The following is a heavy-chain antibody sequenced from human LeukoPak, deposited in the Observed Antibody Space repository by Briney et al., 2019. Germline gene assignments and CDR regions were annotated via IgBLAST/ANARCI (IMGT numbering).Heavy chain of an antibody. CDR1: GFTFSSYA. CDR3: AKDGTPYYYDSSGYYGNWFDP. Sequence: GGSLRLSCAASGFTFSSYAMSWVRQAPGKGLEWVAVISYDGSNKYYADSVKGRFTISRDNSKNTLYLQMNSLRAEDTAVYYCAKDGTPYYYDSSGYYGNWFDPWGQGTLVTVSS. D-gene: IGHD3-22*01. V-gene: IGHV3-30-3*01. CDR2: ISYDGSNK. J-gene: IGHJ5*02.